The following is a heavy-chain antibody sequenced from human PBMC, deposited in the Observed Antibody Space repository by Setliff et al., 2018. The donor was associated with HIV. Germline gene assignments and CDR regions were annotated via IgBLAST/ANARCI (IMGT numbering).Heavy chain of an antibody. J-gene: IGHJ6*02. D-gene: IGHD1-26*01. CDR3: AKPLTQWGVSPYHYAVDV. CDR1: GFAFDNYC. V-gene: IGHV3-23*01. CDR2: IGGSTGST. Sequence: PGESLTISCAASGFAFDNYCMTWVRQAPGKGLEWVSAIGGSTGSTYYADSVKGRFTISTDNSKNTLYLQMNSLRAEDTAVYYCAKPLTQWGVSPYHYAVDVWGQGTTVTVSS.